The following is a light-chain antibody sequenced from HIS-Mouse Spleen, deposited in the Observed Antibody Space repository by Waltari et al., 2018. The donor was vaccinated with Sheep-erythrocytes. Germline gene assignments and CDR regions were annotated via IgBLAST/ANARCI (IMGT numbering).Light chain of an antibody. V-gene: IGLV3-10*01. CDR1: ALPKKY. CDR2: EDS. CDR3: YSTDSSGNHRV. J-gene: IGLJ2*01. Sequence: SYELTQPPSVSVSPGQTAMITCSGDALPKKYAYWYQQKSGQAPVLVIYEDSKRPPGIPEGFSVSSSGTKATLTISGAQVEDEADYYCYSTDSSGNHRVFGGGTKLTVL.